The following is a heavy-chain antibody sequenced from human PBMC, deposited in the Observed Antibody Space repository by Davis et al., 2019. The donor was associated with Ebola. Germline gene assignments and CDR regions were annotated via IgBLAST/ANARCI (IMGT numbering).Heavy chain of an antibody. CDR1: GFTVSSNY. J-gene: IGHJ4*02. V-gene: IGHV3-66*01. D-gene: IGHD1-1*01. CDR2: IYSGGST. CDR3: ARVTIVAGTNY. Sequence: GESLKISCAASGFTVSSNYMSWVRQAPGKGLEWVSVIYSGGSTYYADSVKGRFTISRDNSKNTLYLQMNSLRAEDTAVYYCARVTIVAGTNYWGQGTLVTVSS.